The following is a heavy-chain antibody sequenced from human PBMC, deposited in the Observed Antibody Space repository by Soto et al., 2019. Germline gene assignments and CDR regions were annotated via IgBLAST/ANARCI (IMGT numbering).Heavy chain of an antibody. CDR2: IYYSGST. CDR1: GGSISSSSYY. D-gene: IGHD1-26*01. CDR3: ASRRDGKRGYFDY. V-gene: IGHV4-39*01. Sequence: SETLSLPCTVSGGSISSSSYYWGWNRQPPGKGLEWIGSIYYSGSTYYNPSLKSRVTISVDTSKNQFSLKLSSVTAADTAVYYCASRRDGKRGYFDYWGQGALVTVSS. J-gene: IGHJ4*02.